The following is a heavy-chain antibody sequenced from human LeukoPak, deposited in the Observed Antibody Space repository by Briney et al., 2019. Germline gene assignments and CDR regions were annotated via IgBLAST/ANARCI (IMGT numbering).Heavy chain of an antibody. J-gene: IGHJ4*02. CDR2: INWNGGST. CDR1: GFTFDDYG. D-gene: IGHD3-10*01. CDR3: VSDQTGRHPYFIDF. V-gene: IGHV3-20*04. Sequence: GGSLRLSCAASGFTFDDYGMSWVRHAPGKGLEWVSGINWNGGSTFYADSVKGRFSIYRDNAKTSLYLQMNTLSVADTAVYYCVSDQTGRHPYFIDFWGQGTLVTVSS.